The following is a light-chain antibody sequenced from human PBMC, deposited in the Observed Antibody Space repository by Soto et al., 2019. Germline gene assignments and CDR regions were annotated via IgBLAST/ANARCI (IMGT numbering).Light chain of an antibody. CDR1: SSDVGRYNY. J-gene: IGLJ1*01. CDR2: DVS. CDR3: SSYTSTSTPYV. V-gene: IGLV2-14*03. Sequence: QSALTQPASVSGSPGQSITISCTGTSSDVGRYNYVSWYQQHPVKAPKLMIYDVSNRPSGVSNRFSGSKSGNTASLTISGLQAEDEADYYCSSYTSTSTPYVFGTGTKSPS.